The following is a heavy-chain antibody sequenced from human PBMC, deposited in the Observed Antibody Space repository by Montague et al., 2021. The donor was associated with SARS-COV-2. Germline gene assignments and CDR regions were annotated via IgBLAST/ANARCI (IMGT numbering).Heavy chain of an antibody. CDR1: GASFSGYY. Sequence: SETLSLTCHVYGASFSGYYWSWVRQSPGKGLEWIGEVIHSRTTNXNPSLKGRVTISIDSSNDRFSLRLTSLTAADTGVYYCASGEFFYYGSGNYYRSALDDWGQGTTVTVFS. V-gene: IGHV4-34*12. CDR2: VIHSRTT. D-gene: IGHD3-10*01. J-gene: IGHJ6*02. CDR3: ASGEFFYYGSGNYYRSALDD.